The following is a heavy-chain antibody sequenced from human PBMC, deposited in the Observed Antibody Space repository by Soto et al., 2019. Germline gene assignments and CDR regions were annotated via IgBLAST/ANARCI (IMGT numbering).Heavy chain of an antibody. Sequence: QVQLVQSGAEVKKPGSSVKVSCKASGGTFSSYTISWVRQAPGQGLEWMGRIIPILGIANYAQKFQGRVTDYPGKFTGTGLHGAGRLGFEGKAGEFWWRNSGKCSGGKRQKEGPIDYWGQGTLVTVSS. D-gene: IGHD2-15*01. CDR3: WRNSGKCSGGKRQKEGPIDY. V-gene: IGHV1-69*02. CDR2: IIPILGIA. J-gene: IGHJ4*02. CDR1: GGTFSSYT.